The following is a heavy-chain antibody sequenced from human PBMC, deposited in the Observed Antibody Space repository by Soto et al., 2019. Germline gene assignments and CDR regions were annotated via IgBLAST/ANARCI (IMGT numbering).Heavy chain of an antibody. V-gene: IGHV3-66*01. CDR2: IYSGGST. Sequence: EVQLVESGGGLVQPGGSLRLSCAASGFTVSSDYMTWVRQAPGKGLEWVSVIYSGGSTYYADSVKGRFTISRDNSKNTLYLQMNSLSAGDTAVYCCARDQSRTLGYYCYGMDVWGQGTTVTVSS. J-gene: IGHJ6*02. CDR1: GFTVSSDY. CDR3: ARDQSRTLGYYCYGMDV.